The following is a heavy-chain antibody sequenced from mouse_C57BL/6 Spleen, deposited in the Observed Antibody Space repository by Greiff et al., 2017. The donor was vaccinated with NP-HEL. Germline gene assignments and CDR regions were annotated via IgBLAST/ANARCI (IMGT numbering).Heavy chain of an antibody. V-gene: IGHV1-26*01. CDR3: AAGSSLFAY. Sequence: EVQLQQSGPELVKPGASVKISCKASGYTFTDYYMNWVKQSHGKSLEWIGDINPNNGGTSYNQKFKGKATLTVDKSSSTAYMELRSLTSEDSAVYYCAAGSSLFAYWGQGTLVTVSA. J-gene: IGHJ3*01. CDR2: INPNNGGT. CDR1: GYTFTDYY. D-gene: IGHD1-1*01.